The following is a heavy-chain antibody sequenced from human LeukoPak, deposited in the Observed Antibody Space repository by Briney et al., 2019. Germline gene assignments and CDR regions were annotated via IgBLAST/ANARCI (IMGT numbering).Heavy chain of an antibody. CDR3: ARGSDSSGYYSPVDY. Sequence: PSETLSLTCTVSGGSISTSRHYWGWIRQPPGKGLEWIGEINHSGSTNYSPSLESRVTMSVDTSKNQFSLKLSSVTAADTAVYYCARGSDSSGYYSPVDYWGQGTLVTVSS. CDR1: GGSISTSRHY. D-gene: IGHD3-22*01. V-gene: IGHV4-39*07. J-gene: IGHJ4*02. CDR2: INHSGST.